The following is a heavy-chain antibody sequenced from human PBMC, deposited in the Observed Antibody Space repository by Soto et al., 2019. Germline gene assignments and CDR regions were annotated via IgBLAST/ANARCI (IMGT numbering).Heavy chain of an antibody. Sequence: EVQLVESGGGLVQPGGSLRLSCAASGFTFSSYWMHWVRQAPGKGLVWVSRINSDWSSTSYADSVKGRFTISRDNAKNTLYLRVHCLRVEVKAVYYCSRDCPPSGFGSGGSCYGYWGQGNLVTVSS. CDR1: GFTFSSYW. D-gene: IGHD2-15*01. CDR2: INSDWSST. J-gene: IGHJ4*02. V-gene: IGHV3-74*01. CDR3: SRDCPPSGFGSGGSCYGY.